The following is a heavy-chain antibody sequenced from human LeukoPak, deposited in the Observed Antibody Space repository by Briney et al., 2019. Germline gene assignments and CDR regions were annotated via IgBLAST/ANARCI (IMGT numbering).Heavy chain of an antibody. J-gene: IGHJ4*02. CDR3: AKQLDSGNYYPTGDDY. CDR1: GFFLSNYA. D-gene: IGHD3-10*01. V-gene: IGHV3-23*01. CDR2: ISASGADT. Sequence: GGSLRLSCAASGFFLSNYATSWVRQAPGKGLEWVSSISASGADTYYTDSVKGRFTISRDTSKNTLYLQMNSLRDEDTALYYCAKQLDSGNYYPTGDDYWGQGTLVTVSS.